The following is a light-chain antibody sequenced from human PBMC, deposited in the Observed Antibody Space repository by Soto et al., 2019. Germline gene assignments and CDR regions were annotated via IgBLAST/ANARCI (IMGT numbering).Light chain of an antibody. CDR1: QGISSH. CDR3: QNLNSYPRALS. J-gene: IGKJ4*01. V-gene: IGKV1-9*01. Sequence: DIQLTQSPAFLSASLGDRVTISCRASQGISSHLAWYQQKPGKAPELLIYAASTLQSGVPSRFSGSGSGKECTRSIRSRQHEDFAPSFCQNLNSYPRALSFGGGTQVEIK. CDR2: AAS.